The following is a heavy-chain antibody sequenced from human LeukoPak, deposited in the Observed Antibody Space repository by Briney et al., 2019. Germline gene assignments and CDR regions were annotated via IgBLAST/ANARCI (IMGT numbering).Heavy chain of an antibody. CDR3: AKDPGKFWSGHDY. D-gene: IGHD3-3*01. CDR2: ISYDGSNK. CDR1: GFTFSSYG. J-gene: IGHJ4*02. Sequence: GGSLRLSCAASGFTFSSYGMHWVRQAPGKGLVWVAVISYDGSNKYYADSVKGRFTISRDNSKNTLYLQMNSLRGEDTAVYYCAKDPGKFWSGHDYWGQGTLVTVSS. V-gene: IGHV3-30*18.